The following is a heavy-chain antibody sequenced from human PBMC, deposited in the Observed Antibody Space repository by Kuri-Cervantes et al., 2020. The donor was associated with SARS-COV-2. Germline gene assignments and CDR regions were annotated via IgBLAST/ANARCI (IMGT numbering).Heavy chain of an antibody. V-gene: IGHV1-24*01. D-gene: IGHD4-17*01. CDR1: GYTLTELS. J-gene: IGHJ6*03. Sequence: ASVKVSCKVSGYTLTELSMHWVRQAPGKGLEWMGGFDPEDGETIYAQKFQGRVTMTEDTSTDTAYMELSSLRSEDTAVYYCATGTTVTTGVYYYYYIDVWGKGTTVTVSS. CDR3: ATGTTVTTGVYYYYYIDV. CDR2: FDPEDGET.